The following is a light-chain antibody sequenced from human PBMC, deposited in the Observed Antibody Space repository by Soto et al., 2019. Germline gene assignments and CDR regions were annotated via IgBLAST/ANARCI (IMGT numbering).Light chain of an antibody. CDR2: KAS. J-gene: IGKJ1*01. V-gene: IGKV1-5*03. CDR3: QQYRDNFRT. CDR1: QSINTW. Sequence: DIQMTQSPSTLSASVGDRVTITCRASQSINTWLAWYQQKQGKVPKLLIYKASSLESGVPSRFSGSGSGTEFTLTISSLQPDDFATYYCQQYRDNFRTFGQGTKVEI.